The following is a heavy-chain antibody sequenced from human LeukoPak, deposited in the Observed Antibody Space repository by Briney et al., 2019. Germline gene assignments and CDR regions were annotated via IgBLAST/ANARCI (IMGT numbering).Heavy chain of an antibody. D-gene: IGHD5-18*01. V-gene: IGHV3-30-3*01. Sequence: GGSLRLSCAASGFTFSSYAMHWVRQAPGKGLEWVAVISYDGSNKYYADSVKGRFTISRDNSKNTLYLQMNSLRAEDTAVYYCAARDRGRGYGPALLYWGQGTLVTVSS. CDR3: AARDRGRGYGPALLY. J-gene: IGHJ4*02. CDR2: ISYDGSNK. CDR1: GFTFSSYA.